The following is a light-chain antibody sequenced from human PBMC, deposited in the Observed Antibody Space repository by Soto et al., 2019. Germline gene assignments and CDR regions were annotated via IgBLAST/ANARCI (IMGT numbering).Light chain of an antibody. V-gene: IGKV3-15*01. Sequence: VMTQSAATLSVSPGERATLSCRASQSVSSNLAWYQQKPGQAPRLLIYGASTRATGIPARFSGSGSGTDFTLTISSLQSEDFAVYYCQQYNNLITFGQGTRLEIK. J-gene: IGKJ5*01. CDR3: QQYNNLIT. CDR1: QSVSSN. CDR2: GAS.